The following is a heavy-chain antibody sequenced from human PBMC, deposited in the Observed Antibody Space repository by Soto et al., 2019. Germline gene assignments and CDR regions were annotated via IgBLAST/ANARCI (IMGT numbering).Heavy chain of an antibody. Sequence: SETLSLTCTVSGGSISSGDYYWSWIRQPPGKGLEWIGYIYYSGSTYYNPSLKSRVTISVDTSKNQFSLKLSSVTAADTAVYYCARARLPGTISGIDFDYWGQGTLVTVYS. D-gene: IGHD1-7*01. CDR2: IYYSGST. J-gene: IGHJ4*02. CDR3: ARARLPGTISGIDFDY. V-gene: IGHV4-30-4*01. CDR1: GGSISSGDYY.